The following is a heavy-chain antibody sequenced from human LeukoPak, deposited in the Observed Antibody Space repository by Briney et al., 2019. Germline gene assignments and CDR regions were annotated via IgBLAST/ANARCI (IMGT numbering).Heavy chain of an antibody. J-gene: IGHJ4*02. V-gene: IGHV4-30-2*01. CDR2: IYHSGST. Sequence: SQTLSLTCAVSGGSISSGGYSWSWIRQPPGKGLEWIGYIYHSGSTYYNPSLKSRVTISVDTSKNQFSLKLSSVTAADTAVYYCARSRDGFNLDYWGQGTLVTVSS. CDR1: GGSISSGGYS. D-gene: IGHD5-24*01. CDR3: ARSRDGFNLDY.